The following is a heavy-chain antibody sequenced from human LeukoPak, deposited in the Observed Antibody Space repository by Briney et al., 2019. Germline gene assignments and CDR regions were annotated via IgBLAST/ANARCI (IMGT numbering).Heavy chain of an antibody. CDR3: ARQGSRDGYLYFDY. Sequence: SETLSLTCTVSGGSISSSSYYWGWIRQPPGKGLEWIGSIYYSGSTYYNPSLKSRVTISVDTSKNQFSLKLSSVTAADTAVYYCARQGSRDGYLYFDYWGQGTLVTVSS. J-gene: IGHJ4*02. D-gene: IGHD5-24*01. V-gene: IGHV4-39*01. CDR1: GGSISSSSYY. CDR2: IYYSGST.